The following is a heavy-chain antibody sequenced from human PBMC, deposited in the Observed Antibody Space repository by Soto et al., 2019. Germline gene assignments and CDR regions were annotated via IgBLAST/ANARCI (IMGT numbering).Heavy chain of an antibody. J-gene: IGHJ6*02. CDR2: IRIDGSNT. CDR3: VNDYTPPLANCSGGICYLYYGMDV. D-gene: IGHD2-15*01. Sequence: GGSLRLSCEASGFTFSTYGVHWVRQAPGRGLEWVGIIRIDGSNTFYADLVKGRFTISRDNSKNTLYLQMNSLRAEDTAVYYCVNDYTPPLANCSGGICYLYYGMDVWGQGTTVTVSS. CDR1: GFTFSTYG. V-gene: IGHV3-30*02.